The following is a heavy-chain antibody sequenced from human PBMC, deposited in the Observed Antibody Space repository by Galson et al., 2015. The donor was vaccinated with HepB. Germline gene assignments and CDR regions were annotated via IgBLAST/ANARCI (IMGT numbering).Heavy chain of an antibody. J-gene: IGHJ4*02. D-gene: IGHD3-22*01. CDR1: GFTFDDYA. Sequence: SLRLSCAASGFTFDDYAMRWVRQAPGKGLEWVSGISWNSGSIGYADSVKGRFTISRDNAKNSLYLQMNSLRAEDTALYYCAKAYYYESSGYLDYWGQGTLVTVSS. V-gene: IGHV3-9*01. CDR2: ISWNSGSI. CDR3: AKAYYYESSGYLDY.